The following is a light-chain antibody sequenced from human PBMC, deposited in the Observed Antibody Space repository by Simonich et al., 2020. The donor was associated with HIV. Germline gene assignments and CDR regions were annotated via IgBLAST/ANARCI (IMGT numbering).Light chain of an antibody. Sequence: DVVMTQSPLSLPVTPGEPASISCRSSQSLLHSNRYTYLYWYLQKPGQSPQLLMYEVSNRFSGVPGRFRGSGSGTDFTLHISRVEAEDVGVYYCMQGIHFPYTFGQGTKVEIK. CDR1: QSLLHSNRYTY. J-gene: IGKJ2*01. V-gene: IGKV2-29*03. CDR3: MQGIHFPYT. CDR2: EVS.